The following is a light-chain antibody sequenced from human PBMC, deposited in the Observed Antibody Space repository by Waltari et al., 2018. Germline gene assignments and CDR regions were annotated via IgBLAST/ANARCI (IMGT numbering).Light chain of an antibody. J-gene: IGLJ1*01. V-gene: IGLV2-14*01. CDR2: EVS. CDR3: SSFTSSSVYV. CDR1: SSDVGGFNY. Sequence: QSALTQPASVSGSPGQSITISCTGTSSDVGGFNYVSWYQHYPGKAPKLMIFEVSNRPSGVSNRFSGSKSGNTASLTIFGLQAEDEADYYCSSFTSSSVYVFGTGTKVTVL.